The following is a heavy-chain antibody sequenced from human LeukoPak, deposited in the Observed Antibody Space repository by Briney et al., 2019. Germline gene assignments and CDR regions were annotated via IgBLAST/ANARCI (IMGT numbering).Heavy chain of an antibody. CDR1: GFVFTSSA. CDR2: IVVGSGNT. Sequence: SVKVSCKASGFVFTSSAMQWVRQARGQRLDWIGWIVVGSGNTNYAQKFQERVTITRDMSTSTAYMELSSLRSEDTAVYYCAAVPAGSYWFDPWGQGTLVTVSS. D-gene: IGHD6-19*01. CDR3: AAVPAGSYWFDP. V-gene: IGHV1-58*02. J-gene: IGHJ5*02.